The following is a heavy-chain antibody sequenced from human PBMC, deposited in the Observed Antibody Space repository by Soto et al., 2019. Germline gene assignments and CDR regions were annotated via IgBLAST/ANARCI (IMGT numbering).Heavy chain of an antibody. CDR2: IYYSGST. CDR1: GGSISSYY. Sequence: PSETLSLTCTVSGGSISSYYWSLIRQPPGKGLEWIGYIYYSGSTNYNPSLKSRVTISVDTSKNQFSLKLSSVTAADTAVYYCARLNIVVVPAAPNWFDPWGQGTLVTVSS. D-gene: IGHD2-2*01. CDR3: ARLNIVVVPAAPNWFDP. V-gene: IGHV4-59*08. J-gene: IGHJ5*02.